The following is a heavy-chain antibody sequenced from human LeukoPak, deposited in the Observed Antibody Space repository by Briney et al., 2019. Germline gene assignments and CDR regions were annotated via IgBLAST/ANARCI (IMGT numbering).Heavy chain of an antibody. Sequence: ASVKVSCKASGYTFTSNDINWVRQATGQGLEWMGWMNPNSGTTGYAQKFQGRVTLTRNTSISTAYMELSSPRSEDTAVYYCARGVMISGTYYYYYYVMDVWGQGTTVTVSS. CDR2: MNPNSGTT. CDR1: GYTFTSND. CDR3: ARGVMISGTYYYYYYVMDV. V-gene: IGHV1-8*01. D-gene: IGHD1-26*01. J-gene: IGHJ6*02.